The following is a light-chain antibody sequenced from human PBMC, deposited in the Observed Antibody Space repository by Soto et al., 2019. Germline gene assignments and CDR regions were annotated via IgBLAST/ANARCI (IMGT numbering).Light chain of an antibody. J-gene: IGKJ1*01. CDR1: QSFSTW. CDR3: QQSYTTWT. Sequence: DFQMSQSPSTLSASVGDRVTITCRASQSFSTWLAWYQQKPGKAPKLLIYAASSLQSGVPSRFSGSGSGTDFTLTISSLQPEDFATYYCQQSYTTWTFGQGTKVDI. V-gene: IGKV1-39*01. CDR2: AAS.